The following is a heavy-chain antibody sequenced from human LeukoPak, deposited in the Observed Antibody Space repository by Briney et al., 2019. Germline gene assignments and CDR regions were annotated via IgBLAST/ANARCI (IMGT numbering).Heavy chain of an antibody. J-gene: IGHJ5*02. V-gene: IGHV4-34*01. CDR1: GGSFSGYY. CDR3: ARLRYCTNGVCP. Sequence: SETLSLTCAVYGGSFSGYYWSWIRQPPGKGLEWIGEINHNGSTNFNPSLKSRVTISVDTSKNQFSLRLSSVTAADTAVFYCARLRYCTNGVCPWGQGTLVTVSS. D-gene: IGHD2-8*01. CDR2: INHNGST.